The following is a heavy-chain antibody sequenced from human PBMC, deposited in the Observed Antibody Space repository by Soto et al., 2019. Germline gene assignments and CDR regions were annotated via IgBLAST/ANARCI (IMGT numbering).Heavy chain of an antibody. Sequence: GGPRNPSFPAPGFTSGGKKYLAGVGQAPGKGLEWVSALYDLDGSFYAASVKGRFTTSSDSSKTTVYLQMNDLRPDDTAVYYCATWHEREHAYDVWGQGTTVTVSS. CDR2: LYDLDGS. J-gene: IGHJ3*01. V-gene: IGHV3-53*01. D-gene: IGHD1-1*01. CDR1: GFTSGGKKY. CDR3: ATWHEREHAYDV.